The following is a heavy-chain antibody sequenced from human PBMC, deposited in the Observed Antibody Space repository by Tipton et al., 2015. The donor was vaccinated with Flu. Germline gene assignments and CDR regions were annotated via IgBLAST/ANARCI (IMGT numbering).Heavy chain of an antibody. J-gene: IGHJ6*02. D-gene: IGHD2-15*01. CDR2: IYTSGRT. CDR1: GGSISSCY. V-gene: IGHV4-4*07. CDR3: ARERGSGPQYSPAIYYYYYGMDV. Sequence: TLSLTCTVSGGSISSCYWSWIRQPAGKGLEWIGRIYTSGRTNYNPSLKSRVTMSVDTSKNQFSLKLSSVTAADTAVYYCARERGSGPQYSPAIYYYYYGMDVWGQGTTVTVSS.